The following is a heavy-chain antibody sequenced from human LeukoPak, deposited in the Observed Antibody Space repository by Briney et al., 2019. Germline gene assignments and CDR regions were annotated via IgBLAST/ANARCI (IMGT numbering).Heavy chain of an antibody. V-gene: IGHV4-59*01. CDR3: ARYHDYGSGSYNFNWFDP. D-gene: IGHD3-10*01. CDR2: IYYSGST. J-gene: IGHJ5*02. CDR1: GGSISSYY. Sequence: SETLSLTCTVSGGSISSYYWSWIRQPPGKGLEWIGYIYYSGSTNYNPSLKSRVTISVDTSKNQFSLKLSSVTAADTAVYYCARYHDYGSGSYNFNWFDPWGQGTLVTVSS.